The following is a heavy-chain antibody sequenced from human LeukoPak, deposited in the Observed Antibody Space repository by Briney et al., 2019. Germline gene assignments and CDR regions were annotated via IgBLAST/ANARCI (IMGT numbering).Heavy chain of an antibody. J-gene: IGHJ3*02. CDR2: IIPIFGRA. Sequence: SVKVSFKASGGTFSSYAISWVRQAPGQGLELMGGIIPIFGRANYAQKFQGRVTTTADDSTSTAYMELRSLRSDDTAVYYCARGDYGDLSDDAFDIWGQGTMVTVSS. V-gene: IGHV1-69*13. D-gene: IGHD4-17*01. CDR1: GGTFSSYA. CDR3: ARGDYGDLSDDAFDI.